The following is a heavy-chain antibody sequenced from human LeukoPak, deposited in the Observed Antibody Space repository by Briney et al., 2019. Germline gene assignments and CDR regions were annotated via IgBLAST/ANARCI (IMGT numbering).Heavy chain of an antibody. CDR3: AKGDTDTAMVTGFDY. V-gene: IGHV3-23*01. J-gene: IGHJ4*02. D-gene: IGHD5-18*01. Sequence: GGSLRLSCAASRITFSTYGMSWVRQAPGKGLEWVSVITGSEGYTYYADSVKGRFTISRDNSKNTLYLQMNSLRAEDTAVYYCAKGDTDTAMVTGFDYWGQGTLVTVSS. CDR2: ITGSEGYT. CDR1: RITFSTYG.